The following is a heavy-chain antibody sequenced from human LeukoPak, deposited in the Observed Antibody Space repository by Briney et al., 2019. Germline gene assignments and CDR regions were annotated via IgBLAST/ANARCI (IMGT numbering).Heavy chain of an antibody. D-gene: IGHD4-11*01. CDR3: ARAHYYSNWLDP. J-gene: IGHJ5*02. CDR2: IYHSGST. CDR1: GGSISSSSYD. Sequence: SETLSLTCTVSGGSISSSSYDWSWIRQPPGKGLEWIGYIYHSGSTYHNPSLKSRVTISVDRSKNQFSLKLSSVTAADTAVYYCARAHYYSNWLDPWGQGTLVTVSS. V-gene: IGHV4-30-2*01.